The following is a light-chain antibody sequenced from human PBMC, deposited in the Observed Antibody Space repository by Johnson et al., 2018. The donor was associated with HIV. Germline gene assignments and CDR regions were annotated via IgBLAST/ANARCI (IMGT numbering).Light chain of an antibody. CDR3: ATWDDSLNGPYV. V-gene: IGLV1-44*01. J-gene: IGLJ1*01. CDR2: RNN. CDR1: SSNIGNNY. Sequence: QSVLTQPPSVSAAPGQKVTISCSGSSSNIGNNYVSWYQQLPGTAPKLLIYRNNQRPSGVPDRFSGSKSGTSASLALGGLQAEDEADYYCATWDDSLNGPYVFGTGTKVTVL.